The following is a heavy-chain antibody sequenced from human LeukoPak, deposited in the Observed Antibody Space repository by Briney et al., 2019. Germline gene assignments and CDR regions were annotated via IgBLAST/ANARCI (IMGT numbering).Heavy chain of an antibody. J-gene: IGHJ4*02. D-gene: IGHD6-19*01. CDR1: GGSINTYY. CDR2: MFYSGST. V-gene: IGHV4-59*01. CDR3: ARVGQWQYYFDY. Sequence: SETLSLTCTVSGGSINTYYWSWVRQPPGKALEWIGYMFYSGSTNYNPSLKGRVAISVDTSKNQFSLMLSSVTAADTAIYYCARVGQWQYYFDYWGQGTQVTVSS.